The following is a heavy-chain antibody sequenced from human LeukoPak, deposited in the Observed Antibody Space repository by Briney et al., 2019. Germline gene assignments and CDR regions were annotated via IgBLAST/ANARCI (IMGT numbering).Heavy chain of an antibody. J-gene: IGHJ4*02. CDR2: ISSSGSTT. Sequence: GGSLRLSCAASGFPFSSYTMNWVRQAPGKGLEWVSPISSSGSTTHYADSVKGRFTISRDNAKNALYLQMNSLRAEDTAVYYCARDRIGTMVRGVIIRPGGYFDYWGQGTLVTVSS. V-gene: IGHV3-21*01. D-gene: IGHD3-10*01. CDR1: GFPFSSYT. CDR3: ARDRIGTMVRGVIIRPGGYFDY.